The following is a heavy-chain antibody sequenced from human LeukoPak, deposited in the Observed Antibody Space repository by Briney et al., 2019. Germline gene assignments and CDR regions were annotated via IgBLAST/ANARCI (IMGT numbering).Heavy chain of an antibody. D-gene: IGHD3-22*01. V-gene: IGHV3-30*19. CDR1: GFTFSSYG. CDR2: ISSDGSNK. J-gene: IGHJ4*02. CDR3: AKGGWYDSSGYPSY. Sequence: PGGSLRLSCAASGFTFSSYGMHWVRQAPGKGLEWVAVISSDGSNKYYADSVKGRFTISRENAKNSLYLQMNSLRAEDTAVYYCAKGGWYDSSGYPSYWGQGTLVTVSS.